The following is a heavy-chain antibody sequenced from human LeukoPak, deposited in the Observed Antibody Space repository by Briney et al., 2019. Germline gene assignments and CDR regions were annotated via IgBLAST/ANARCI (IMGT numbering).Heavy chain of an antibody. J-gene: IGHJ6*03. Sequence: SETLSLTCTASGGSISNINYYWSWIRQPPGKGLEWIGHFYYSGSTNYNPSLRSRVTISVDSSKNQFSLKLSSVTAADTAVYYCARQEGSSWYFHYMDVWGRGTTVTVSS. CDR1: GGSISNINYY. CDR3: ARQEGSSWYFHYMDV. D-gene: IGHD6-13*01. V-gene: IGHV4-61*05. CDR2: FYYSGST.